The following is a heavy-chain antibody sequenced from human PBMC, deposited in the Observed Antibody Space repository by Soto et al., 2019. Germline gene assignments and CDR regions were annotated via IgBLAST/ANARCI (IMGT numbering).Heavy chain of an antibody. V-gene: IGHV4-34*01. CDR3: ARRPCSGGSCPRLGWFDP. Sequence: QVQLQQWGAGLLKPSETLSLTCAVYGGSFSGYYWSWIRQPPGKGLEWIGEINHSGSTNYNPSLKSRVTISVDTSKNQFSLKLSSVTAADTAMYYCARRPCSGGSCPRLGWFDPWGQGTLVTVSS. D-gene: IGHD2-15*01. CDR2: INHSGST. J-gene: IGHJ5*02. CDR1: GGSFSGYY.